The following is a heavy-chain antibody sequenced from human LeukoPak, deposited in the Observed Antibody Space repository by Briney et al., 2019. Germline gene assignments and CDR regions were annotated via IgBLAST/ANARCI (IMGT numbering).Heavy chain of an antibody. J-gene: IGHJ2*01. CDR1: GYSISSGYY. V-gene: IGHV4-38-2*02. CDR2: IYHSEST. D-gene: IGHD4-17*01. CDR3: ARDPTVTTRPYWYFDL. Sequence: KPSETLSLTCAVSGYSISSGYYWVWIRQPPGKGLEWIGSIYHSESTYYNPSLKSRVSMSVDTSKNQFSLKLTSVTAADTAVYYCARDPTVTTRPYWYFDLWGRGTLVTVSS.